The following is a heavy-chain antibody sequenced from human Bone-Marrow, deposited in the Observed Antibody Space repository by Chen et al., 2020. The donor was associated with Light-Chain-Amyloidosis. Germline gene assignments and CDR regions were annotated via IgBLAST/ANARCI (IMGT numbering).Heavy chain of an antibody. V-gene: IGHV4-34*01. D-gene: IGHD5-12*01. CDR1: NGAFGDDY. Sequence: QVELQQWGAGLLKPSETLSLTCGIHNGAFGDDYWTWIRQPPGKGLQWIAEINHSGSANYNSSLKSRTTISVDKPKNQFSLRMISVTAADTAVYYCARYEPHFSDSIISGYTAWGQGTSVTVSS. CDR3: ARYEPHFSDSIISGYTA. CDR2: INHSGSA. J-gene: IGHJ5*02.